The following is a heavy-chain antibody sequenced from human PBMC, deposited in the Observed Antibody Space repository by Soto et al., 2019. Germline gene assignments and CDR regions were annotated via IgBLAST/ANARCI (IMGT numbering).Heavy chain of an antibody. J-gene: IGHJ4*02. CDR1: GGSVSSGSYY. V-gene: IGHV4-61*01. CDR2: IYYSGST. D-gene: IGHD3-22*01. Sequence: SETLSLTCTVSGGSVSSGSYYWSWIRQPPGKGLEWIGYIYYSGSTNYNPSLKSRVTISVDTSKNQFSLKLSSVTAADTAVYYCAREGGYDSSGWRFDYWGQGTLVTVSS. CDR3: AREGGYDSSGWRFDY.